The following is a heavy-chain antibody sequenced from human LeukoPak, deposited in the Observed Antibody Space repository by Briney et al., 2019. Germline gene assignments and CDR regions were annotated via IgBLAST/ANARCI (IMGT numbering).Heavy chain of an antibody. Sequence: ASVKVSCKASGYTFTSYDINWVRQATGQGLEWMGWMNPNSGNTGYAQKFQGRVTMTRNTSISTAYMELSSLRSEDTAVYYCARDPHYYYGMDVWGQGTTVTVSS. J-gene: IGHJ6*02. CDR1: GYTFTSYD. V-gene: IGHV1-8*01. CDR2: MNPNSGNT. CDR3: ARDPHYYYGMDV.